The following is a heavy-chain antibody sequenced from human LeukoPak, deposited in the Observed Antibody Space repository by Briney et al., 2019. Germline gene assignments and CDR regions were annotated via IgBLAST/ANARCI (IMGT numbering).Heavy chain of an antibody. CDR1: GFTFSSYG. D-gene: IGHD1-26*01. CDR2: ISYDGSNK. CDR3: AKDRRYSGSYYD. V-gene: IGHV3-30*18. Sequence: SGGSLRLSCAASGFTFSSYGMHWVRQAPGKGLEWVAVISYDGSNKYYADSVKGRFTISRDNSKNTLYLQMNSLRAEDTAVYYCAKDRRYSGSYYDWGQGTLVTVSS. J-gene: IGHJ4*02.